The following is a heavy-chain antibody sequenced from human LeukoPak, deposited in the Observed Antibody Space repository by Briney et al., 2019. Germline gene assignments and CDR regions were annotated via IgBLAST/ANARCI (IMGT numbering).Heavy chain of an antibody. D-gene: IGHD2-8*02. CDR1: GGSISSGSYY. Sequence: SETLSLTCTVSGGSISSGSYYWSWIRQPAGKGLEWIGRIYTSGSTNYNPSLKSRVAISVDTSKNQFSLKLSSVTAADTAVYYCARSGPYYYYYYMDVWGKGTTVTISS. J-gene: IGHJ6*03. CDR2: IYTSGST. CDR3: ARSGPYYYYYYMDV. V-gene: IGHV4-61*02.